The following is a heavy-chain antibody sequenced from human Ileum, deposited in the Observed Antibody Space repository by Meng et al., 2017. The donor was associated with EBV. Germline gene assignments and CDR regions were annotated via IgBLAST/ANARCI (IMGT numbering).Heavy chain of an antibody. D-gene: IGHD3-9*01. CDR2: MYDSENA. CDR3: AYYFVGRGGPGS. V-gene: IGHV4-61*03. Sequence: QVQLQESRPGMVKPSETLSLPVSVSGGSSRSNDYHWSWIRQPPGKGLEWIGCMYDSENAKYNPSLNSRVTISIDTTRNHFVLKLTSVTAADTAVYYCAYYFVGRGGPGSWGQGTLVTVSS. CDR1: GGSSRSNDYH. J-gene: IGHJ5*02.